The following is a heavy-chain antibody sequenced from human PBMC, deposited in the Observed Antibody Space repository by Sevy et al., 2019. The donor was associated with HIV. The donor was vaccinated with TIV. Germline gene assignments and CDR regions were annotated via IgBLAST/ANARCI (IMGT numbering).Heavy chain of an antibody. D-gene: IGHD1-26*01. J-gene: IGHJ6*02. Sequence: GGSLRLSCAASGFTFSTYWMSWVRQAPGKGLEWVANIKRDGSEKYYVDSWRGRFTISRDNAKNSMYLQMNSLRAEDTAVYYCARDCNSATCLWGLDVWGQGTTVTVSS. CDR2: IKRDGSEK. CDR1: GFTFSTYW. V-gene: IGHV3-7*03. CDR3: ARDCNSATCLWGLDV.